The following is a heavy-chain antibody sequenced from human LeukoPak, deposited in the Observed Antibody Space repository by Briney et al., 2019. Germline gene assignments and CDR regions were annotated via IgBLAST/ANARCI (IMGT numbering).Heavy chain of an antibody. CDR3: ARKTRVAVAGYDAFDI. Sequence: ASVKVSCKASGYTFTDYYMHWVRQAPGQRLEWMGWINAGNGNTKYSQEFQGRVTITRDTSASTAYMELSSLRSEDMAVYYCARKTRVAVAGYDAFDIWGQGTMVTVSS. CDR1: GYTFTDYY. J-gene: IGHJ3*02. CDR2: INAGNGNT. V-gene: IGHV1-3*03. D-gene: IGHD6-19*01.